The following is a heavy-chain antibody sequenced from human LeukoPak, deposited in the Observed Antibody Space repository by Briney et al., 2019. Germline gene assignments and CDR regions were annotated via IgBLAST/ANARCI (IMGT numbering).Heavy chain of an antibody. D-gene: IGHD3-22*01. Sequence: ASVKVSCKASGGTFSSYAISWVRQAPGQGLEWMGIINPSGGSTSYAQKFQGRVTMTRDTSTSTVYMELSSLRSEDTAVYYCARDEVYHDSSGYFDYWGQGTLVTVSS. J-gene: IGHJ4*02. V-gene: IGHV1-46*01. CDR1: GGTFSSYA. CDR2: INPSGGST. CDR3: ARDEVYHDSSGYFDY.